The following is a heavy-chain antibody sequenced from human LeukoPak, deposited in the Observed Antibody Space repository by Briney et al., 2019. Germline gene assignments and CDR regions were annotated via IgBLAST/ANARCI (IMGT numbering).Heavy chain of an antibody. CDR2: ISAYNGNT. J-gene: IGHJ3*02. CDR1: GYTFTSYG. CDR3: ARLGGYCSSTSCDYLDAFDI. D-gene: IGHD2-2*01. Sequence: ASVTVSCKASGYTFTSYGISWVRQAPGQGLEWMGWISAYNGNTNYAQRLQDRVTMTTDTSTSTAYMELRSLRSDDTAVYYCARLGGYCSSTSCDYLDAFDIWGQGTMVTVSS. V-gene: IGHV1-18*01.